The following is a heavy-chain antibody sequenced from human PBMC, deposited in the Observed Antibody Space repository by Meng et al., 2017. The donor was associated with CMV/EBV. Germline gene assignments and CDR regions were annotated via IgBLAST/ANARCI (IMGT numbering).Heavy chain of an antibody. CDR2: INHSGST. CDR1: GGSFSGYY. V-gene: IGHV4-34*01. Sequence: QVQLQRWGAGSLMPSQTLPLSCAVYGGSFSGYYWSWIRQPPGKGLEWIGEINHSGSTNYNPSLKSRVTISVDTSKNQFSLKLSSVTAADTAVYYCASVQGLGVSWGQGTLVTVSS. CDR3: ASVQGLGVS. D-gene: IGHD3-10*01. J-gene: IGHJ4*02.